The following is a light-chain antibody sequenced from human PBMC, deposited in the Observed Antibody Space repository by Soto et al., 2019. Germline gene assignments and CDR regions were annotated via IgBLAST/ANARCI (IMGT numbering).Light chain of an antibody. J-gene: IGKJ4*01. Sequence: DIQLTQSPSCLSASVGDRVTITGRASQGISSYLAWYQQKPGKAPKLLIQAASTLQSGVPLRFSGSGSGTEFTLTISSLQPEDFATYYCQKYNSAPRTFGGGTKVDI. CDR2: AAS. CDR1: QGISSY. CDR3: QKYNSAPRT. V-gene: IGKV1-9*01.